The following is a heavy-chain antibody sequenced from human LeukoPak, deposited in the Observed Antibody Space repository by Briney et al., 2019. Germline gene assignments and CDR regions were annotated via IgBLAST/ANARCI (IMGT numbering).Heavy chain of an antibody. D-gene: IGHD2-2*01. Sequence: QTGGSLRLSCAASGFTFSSYWMSWVRQAPGKGLEWVANIKQDGSEKYYVDSVKGRFTISRDNAKNSLYLQMNSLRAENTAVYYCARDGVPDYCSSTSCYENAYYYYGMDVWGQGTTVTVSS. V-gene: IGHV3-7*01. J-gene: IGHJ6*02. CDR1: GFTFSSYW. CDR2: IKQDGSEK. CDR3: ARDGVPDYCSSTSCYENAYYYYGMDV.